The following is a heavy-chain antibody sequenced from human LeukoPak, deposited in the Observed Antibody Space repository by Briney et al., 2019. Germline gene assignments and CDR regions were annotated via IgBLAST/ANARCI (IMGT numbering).Heavy chain of an antibody. CDR1: GFTVSSNY. CDR3: ATFSYAGNAGGSVGY. J-gene: IGHJ4*02. CDR2: FYSGGNT. V-gene: IGHV3-53*01. Sequence: GGSLRLSCAASGFTVSSNYMTWVRQAPGKGLEWVSVFYSGGNTYYADSVKGRFTISRDTSKNTVDLQMNSLRSEDAAVYYCATFSYAGNAGGSVGYWGQGTLVTVSS. D-gene: IGHD4-23*01.